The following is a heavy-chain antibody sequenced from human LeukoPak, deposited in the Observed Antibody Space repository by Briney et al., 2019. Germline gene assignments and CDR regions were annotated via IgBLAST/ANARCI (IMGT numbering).Heavy chain of an antibody. D-gene: IGHD3-10*01. J-gene: IGHJ5*02. V-gene: IGHV4-39*01. CDR3: ARRSYGSGRSYNWFDP. CDR2: IYYSGST. Sequence: SETLSLTCSVSGGSISSSSYYWGWIRQPPGKGLEWIGSIYYSGSTYYNPSLKSRVTISVDKSKNQFSLKLSSVTAADTAVYYCARRSYGSGRSYNWFDPWGQGTLVTVSS. CDR1: GGSISSSSYY.